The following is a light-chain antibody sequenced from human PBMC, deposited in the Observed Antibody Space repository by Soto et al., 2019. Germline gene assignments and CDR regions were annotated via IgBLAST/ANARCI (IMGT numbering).Light chain of an antibody. V-gene: IGKV3-20*01. J-gene: IGKJ1*01. CDR2: GAS. Sequence: EIVLTQSPGTLSLSPGERATLSCRASHSVSSSYLAWYQQKPGQAPRLLIYGASSRATGIPDRFSGSGSGTDFTLTISRLEPEDFAVYYCQQYNNWWTFGQGTRVEIK. CDR1: HSVSSSY. CDR3: QQYNNWWT.